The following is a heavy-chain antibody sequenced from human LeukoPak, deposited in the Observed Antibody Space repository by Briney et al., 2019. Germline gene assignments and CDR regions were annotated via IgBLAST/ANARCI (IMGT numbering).Heavy chain of an antibody. Sequence: SGPTLVNPTQPLTLTCTFSGFSLSTSGAGVGWIRQPPAKALEWLALTYCAAGKRYSPSLKSRLTITKDTSKNQVVLTMTNMDPVDTATYYCAHRFTGYCSGGSCYSPANFFDYWGQGTLVTVSS. CDR1: GFSLSTSGAG. D-gene: IGHD2-15*01. J-gene: IGHJ4*02. V-gene: IGHV2-5*02. CDR2: TYCAAGK. CDR3: AHRFTGYCSGGSCYSPANFFDY.